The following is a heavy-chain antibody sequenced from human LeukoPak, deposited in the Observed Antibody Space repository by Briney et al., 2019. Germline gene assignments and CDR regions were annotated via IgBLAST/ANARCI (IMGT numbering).Heavy chain of an antibody. CDR2: ISYDGSNK. D-gene: IGHD6-13*01. V-gene: IGHV3-30*01. Sequence: GGSLRLSCAASGFTFSSYAMHWVRQAPGKGLEWVAVISYDGSNKYYADPVKGRFTISRDNSKNTLYLQMNSLRAVDTAVYYCASPAYSSSWYYFDYWGQGTLVTVSS. CDR1: GFTFSSYA. CDR3: ASPAYSSSWYYFDY. J-gene: IGHJ4*02.